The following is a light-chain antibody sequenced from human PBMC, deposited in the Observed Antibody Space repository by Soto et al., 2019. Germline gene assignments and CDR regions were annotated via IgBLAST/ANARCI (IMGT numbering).Light chain of an antibody. CDR1: TGAVTSGYY. J-gene: IGLJ1*01. CDR3: LLYYGGAYV. CDR2: NTS. V-gene: IGLV7-43*01. Sequence: QAVVTQEPSLTVSPGGTVTLTCASSTGAVTSGYYPNWFQQKPGQAPRALIYNTSNKHSWTPARFSGSLLGGKAALTLSGVQPEDVAEYYCLLYYGGAYVFGTGTKVTVL.